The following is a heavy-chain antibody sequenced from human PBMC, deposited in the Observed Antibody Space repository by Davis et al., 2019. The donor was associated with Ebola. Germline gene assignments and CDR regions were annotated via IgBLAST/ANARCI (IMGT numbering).Heavy chain of an antibody. D-gene: IGHD2-15*01. CDR3: ARGYCSGGSCPLGYYYYGMDV. V-gene: IGHV4-34*01. CDR2: INHSGST. Sequence: SETLSLTCAVYGGSFSGYYWSWIRQPPGKGLEWIGEINHSGSTNYNPSLKSRVTISVDTSKNQFSLKLSSVTAAETAVYYCARGYCSGGSCPLGYYYYGMDVWGQGTTVTVSS. J-gene: IGHJ6*02. CDR1: GGSFSGYY.